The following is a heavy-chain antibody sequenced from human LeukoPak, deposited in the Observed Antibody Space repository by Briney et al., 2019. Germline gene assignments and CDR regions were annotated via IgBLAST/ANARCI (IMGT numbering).Heavy chain of an antibody. D-gene: IGHD2-15*01. Sequence: SETLSLTCTVSGGSISSSSYYWGWIRQPPGKGLEWIGSIYYSGSTYYNPSLKSRVTISVDTSKNQFSLKLSSVTAADTAVYYCARGDCSGGSCYSRTRNWFDPWGQGTLVTVSS. CDR2: IYYSGST. CDR1: GGSISSSSYY. J-gene: IGHJ5*02. CDR3: ARGDCSGGSCYSRTRNWFDP. V-gene: IGHV4-39*07.